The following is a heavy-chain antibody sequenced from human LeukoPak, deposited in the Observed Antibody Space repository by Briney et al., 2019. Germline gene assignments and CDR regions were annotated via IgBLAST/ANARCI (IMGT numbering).Heavy chain of an antibody. Sequence: PGGSLRLSCAASEFSVGSNYMTWVRQAPGKGLEWVSLIYSGGSTYYADSVKGRFTISRDNSKNTLYLQMNSLRAEDTAVYYCARGRYDSSGYYALFDYWGRGTLVTVSS. CDR3: ARGRYDSSGYYALFDY. V-gene: IGHV3-66*01. CDR1: EFSVGSNY. CDR2: IYSGGST. J-gene: IGHJ4*02. D-gene: IGHD3-22*01.